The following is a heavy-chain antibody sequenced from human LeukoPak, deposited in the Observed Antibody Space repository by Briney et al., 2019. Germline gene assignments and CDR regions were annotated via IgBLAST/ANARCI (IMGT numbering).Heavy chain of an antibody. CDR1: GGTFSSYA. V-gene: IGHV1-69*05. Sequence: SVKVSCKASGGTFSSYAISWVRQAPGQGLEWMGGIIPIFGTANYAQKFQGRVTITTDESTSTAYMELSSLRSEDTAVYYCARVRYYDSSGYQRREGVYYYYYMDVWGEGTTVTVSS. CDR2: IIPIFGTA. CDR3: ARVRYYDSSGYQRREGVYYYYYMDV. J-gene: IGHJ6*03. D-gene: IGHD3-22*01.